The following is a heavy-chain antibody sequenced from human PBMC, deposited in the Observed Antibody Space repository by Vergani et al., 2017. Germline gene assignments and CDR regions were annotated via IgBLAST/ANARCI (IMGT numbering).Heavy chain of an antibody. CDR3: AKCLVVTRFDY. J-gene: IGHJ4*02. D-gene: IGHD4-23*01. CDR1: GFTFSSYG. CDR2: ISYDGSNK. V-gene: IGHV3-30*18. Sequence: QVQLVESGGGVVQPGRSLRLSCAASGFTFSSYGMHWVRQAPGKGLEWVAVISYDGSNKYYADSVKGRFTISRDNSKNTLYLQMNSLRAEDTAVYYCAKCLVVTRFDYWGQGTLVTVSS.